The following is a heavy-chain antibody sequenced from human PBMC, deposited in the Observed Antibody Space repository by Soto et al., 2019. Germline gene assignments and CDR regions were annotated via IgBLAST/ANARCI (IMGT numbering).Heavy chain of an antibody. V-gene: IGHV3-21*02. D-gene: IGHD6-13*01. CDR3: AASSTSRY. Sequence: EVQLVESGGGLVKPGGSLRLSCAASGFTFSSHSMNWVRQAPGKGLEWVSSISGDSSMNVHYADSVKGRFTISRDNAKNSLYLQMNSLRAEDTAVYYCAASSTSRYWGQGTLVTVSS. CDR1: GFTFSSHS. J-gene: IGHJ4*02. CDR2: ISGDSSMNV.